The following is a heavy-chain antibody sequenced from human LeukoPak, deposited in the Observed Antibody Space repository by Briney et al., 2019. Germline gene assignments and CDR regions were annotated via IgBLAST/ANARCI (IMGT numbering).Heavy chain of an antibody. Sequence: GGSLRLSCAASGFTFSSYAMSWVRQAPGKGLEWVSAISGSGGSTYYADSVKGRFTISRDNSKNSLYLQMNSLRTEDTALYYCAKDEGSGSYHYYGMDVWGQGTTVTVSS. J-gene: IGHJ6*02. V-gene: IGHV3-23*01. CDR3: AKDEGSGSYHYYGMDV. CDR1: GFTFSSYA. D-gene: IGHD3-10*01. CDR2: ISGSGGST.